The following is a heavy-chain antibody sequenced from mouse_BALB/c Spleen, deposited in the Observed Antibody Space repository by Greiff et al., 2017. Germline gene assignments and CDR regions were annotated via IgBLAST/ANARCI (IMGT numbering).Heavy chain of an antibody. CDR3: ARPYYGKEFAY. CDR2: ISSGSSTI. V-gene: IGHV5-17*02. J-gene: IGHJ3*01. D-gene: IGHD2-10*01. Sequence: EVQGVESGGGLVQPGGSRKLSCAASGFTFSSFGMHWVHQAPEKGLEWVAYISSGSSTIYYADTVKGRFTISRDNPKNTLFLQMTSLRSEDTAMYYCARPYYGKEFAYWGQGTLVTVSA. CDR1: GFTFSSFG.